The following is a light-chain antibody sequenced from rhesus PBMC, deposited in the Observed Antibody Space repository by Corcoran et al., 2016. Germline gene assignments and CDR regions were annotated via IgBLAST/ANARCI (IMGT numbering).Light chain of an antibody. CDR1: RSNIGING. Sequence: QSGLTQPPSVSEAARMSVTMSCSGSRSNIGINGVSWYQQVPGTAPRLLIHYDDQRASGVSDRFSASKSGTSASLAISGLQTEDEADYFCAAWDDNLNGYIFGPGARLTVL. J-gene: IGLJ1*01. CDR2: YDD. V-gene: IGLV1-60*01. CDR3: AAWDDNLNGYI.